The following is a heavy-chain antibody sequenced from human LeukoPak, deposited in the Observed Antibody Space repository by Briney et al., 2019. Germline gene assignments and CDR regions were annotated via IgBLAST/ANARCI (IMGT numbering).Heavy chain of an antibody. J-gene: IGHJ4*02. CDR2: IYHGGST. Sequence: SETLSLTCTVSGGSISSSSYYWGWIRQPPGKGLEWIGSIYHGGSTYYNPSLKSRVTISVDTSKNQFSLKLSSVTAADTAVYYCASSGALTGCFDYWGQGTLVTVSS. V-gene: IGHV4-39*07. CDR3: ASSGALTGCFDY. D-gene: IGHD3-9*01. CDR1: GGSISSSSYY.